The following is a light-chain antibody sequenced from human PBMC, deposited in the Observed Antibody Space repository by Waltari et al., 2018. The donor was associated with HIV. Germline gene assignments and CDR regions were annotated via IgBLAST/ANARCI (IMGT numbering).Light chain of an antibody. V-gene: IGLV1-44*01. CDR3: ATWDDNLNGLL. J-gene: IGLJ2*01. CDR2: NND. Sequence: QSVLTQPSSASGTPGQTVTIFCSGSSSNVGATIVNWYQQLPGTAPKLLIYNNDQRPSGVPDRFSGSKSGTSASLAVSGLQPEDEADYYCATWDDNLNGLLFGGRTKLTVL. CDR1: SSNVGATI.